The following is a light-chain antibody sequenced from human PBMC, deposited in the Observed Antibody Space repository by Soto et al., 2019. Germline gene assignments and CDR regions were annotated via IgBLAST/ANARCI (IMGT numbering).Light chain of an antibody. J-gene: IGLJ1*01. CDR1: SSNIGNHA. CDR2: YDD. V-gene: IGLV1-36*01. Sequence: QSVLTQPPSVSEAPRQRVSISCSGSSSNIGNHAVNWYQQLPGKAPKLLIYYDDLLPSGVSDRFSGSKSGASASLAISGLQSEYEADYYCAAWDDSLNGYVCGTGTKLTVL. CDR3: AAWDDSLNGYV.